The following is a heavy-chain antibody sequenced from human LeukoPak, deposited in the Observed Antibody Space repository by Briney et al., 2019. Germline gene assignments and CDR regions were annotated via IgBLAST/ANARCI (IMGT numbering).Heavy chain of an antibody. Sequence: GESLKISFKGSGYSFTSYWIGWVRQMPGKGLEWMGIIYPGDSDTRYSPSFQGQVTISADKSISTAYLQWSSLKASDTAMYYCARHSNYYDSSGYYLVDYWGQGTLVTVSS. CDR1: GYSFTSYW. J-gene: IGHJ4*02. V-gene: IGHV5-51*01. CDR3: ARHSNYYDSSGYYLVDY. D-gene: IGHD3-22*01. CDR2: IYPGDSDT.